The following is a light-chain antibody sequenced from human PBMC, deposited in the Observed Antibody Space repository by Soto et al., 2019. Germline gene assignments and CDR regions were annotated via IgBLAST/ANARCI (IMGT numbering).Light chain of an antibody. CDR3: TSYTSRSTWV. V-gene: IGLV2-14*03. CDR2: DVS. CDR1: SSDIGGYNY. Sequence: QSALTQPASVSGSPGQSITISCTGTSSDIGGYNYVSWYQHHPGKAPKLMIYDVSSRPSGVSNRFSGSKSGNTASLTISGLQAEDEADYYCTSYTSRSTWVFGGGTQLTVL. J-gene: IGLJ3*02.